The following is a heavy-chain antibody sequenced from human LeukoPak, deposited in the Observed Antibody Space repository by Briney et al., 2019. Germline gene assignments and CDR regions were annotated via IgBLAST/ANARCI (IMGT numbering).Heavy chain of an antibody. V-gene: IGHV4-39*07. J-gene: IGHJ3*02. D-gene: IGHD3-22*01. CDR3: SSGHYDSSGYYFFALDI. Sequence: SETLSLTCTASGGSISSRRDYWGWIRQPPGKGLEWIGSIYYSGSTYYDPSLKSRVTISVDTSKNHFSLKLSSVTAADTAVYYCSSGHYDSSGYYFFALDIWGQGTMVTVSS. CDR2: IYYSGST. CDR1: GGSISSRRDY.